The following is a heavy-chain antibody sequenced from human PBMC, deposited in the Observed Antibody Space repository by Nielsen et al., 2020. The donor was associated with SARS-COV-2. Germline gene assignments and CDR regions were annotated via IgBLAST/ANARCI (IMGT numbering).Heavy chain of an antibody. V-gene: IGHV3-23*01. J-gene: IGHJ2*01. Sequence: GESLKISCAASGFTFSSYAMSWVRQAPGKGLEWVSAISGSGGSTYYADSVKGRFTISRDNSKNTLYLQMNSLRAEDTAVYYCAKVFWLLREQNWYFDLWGRGTLVTVSS. CDR3: AKVFWLLREQNWYFDL. D-gene: IGHD2-8*02. CDR1: GFTFSSYA. CDR2: ISGSGGST.